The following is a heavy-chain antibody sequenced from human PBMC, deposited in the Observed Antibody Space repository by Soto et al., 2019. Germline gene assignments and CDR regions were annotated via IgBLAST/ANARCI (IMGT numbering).Heavy chain of an antibody. CDR3: AKAGPITNWYFDY. J-gene: IGHJ4*02. Sequence: QVELVESGGGVVQPGRSLRLSCAASGFTFSSYGMHWVRQAPGKGLEWVAVISYDGNLAYYADSVKGRFTISRDNSKNTLYLQMNSLRTEDTAIYSCAKAGPITNWYFDYWGQGTLVTVSS. CDR2: ISYDGNLA. V-gene: IGHV3-30*18. CDR1: GFTFSSYG. D-gene: IGHD1-1*01.